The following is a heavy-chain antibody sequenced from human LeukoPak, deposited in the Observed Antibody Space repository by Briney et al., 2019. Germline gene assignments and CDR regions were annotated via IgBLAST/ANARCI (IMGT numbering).Heavy chain of an antibody. D-gene: IGHD4-17*01. CDR2: IYPGDSDT. CDR1: GYSFTSYW. Sequence: GESLKISCKGSGYSFTSYWIGWVRQMPGKGLEWMGIIYPGDSDTRYSPSFQGQVTISADKSISTAYLQWSSLTASDTAMYYCARFATTVTNYFDYWGQGTLVTVSS. V-gene: IGHV5-51*01. CDR3: ARFATTVTNYFDY. J-gene: IGHJ4*02.